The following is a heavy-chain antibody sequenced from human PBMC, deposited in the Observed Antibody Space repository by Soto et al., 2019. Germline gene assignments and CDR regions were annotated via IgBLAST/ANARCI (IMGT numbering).Heavy chain of an antibody. CDR1: GYTFTGYY. Sequence: ASVKVSCKASGYTFTGYYMHWVRQAPGQGLEWLGWINPNSGGTNYAQKFQGWVTMTRDTSISTVYMELSSLRSEDTAVYYCARGRESFQFYYGMDVWGQGTTVTVSS. V-gene: IGHV1-2*04. D-gene: IGHD3-3*01. J-gene: IGHJ6*02. CDR2: INPNSGGT. CDR3: ARGRESFQFYYGMDV.